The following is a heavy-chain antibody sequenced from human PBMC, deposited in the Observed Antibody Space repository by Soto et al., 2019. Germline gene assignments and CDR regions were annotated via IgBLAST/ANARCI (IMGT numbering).Heavy chain of an antibody. D-gene: IGHD2-21*02. J-gene: IGHJ4*02. V-gene: IGHV5-51*01. CDR2: IYPGDSDT. CDR3: ARRALGGDCCNFDY. Sequence: PGGSLRLSCEASGYSFTSYWIGWVRQMPGKGLEWMGIIYPGDSDTRYSPSFQGQVTISADKSISTAYLQWSSLKASDTAMYYCARRALGGDCCNFDYWGQGTLVTVSS. CDR1: GYSFTSYW.